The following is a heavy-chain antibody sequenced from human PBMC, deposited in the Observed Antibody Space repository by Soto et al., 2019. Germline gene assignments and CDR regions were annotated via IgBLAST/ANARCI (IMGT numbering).Heavy chain of an antibody. CDR1: GFTFSSYA. CDR2: ISGGGGGT. CDR3: AKKYRIEWSFDY. D-gene: IGHD6-6*01. V-gene: IGHV3-23*01. J-gene: IGHJ4*02. Sequence: EVQLLESGGGLVQPGGSLRLSCAASGFTFSSYAMSWVRQAPGKGLEWVSGISGGGGGTYYADSVKGRFTISRDNSKNTLLLQMNSLRAEDTALYYCAKKYRIEWSFDYWGQGTMVTVSS.